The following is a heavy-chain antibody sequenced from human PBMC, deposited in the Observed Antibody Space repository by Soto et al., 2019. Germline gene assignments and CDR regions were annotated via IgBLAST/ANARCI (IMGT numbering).Heavy chain of an antibody. V-gene: IGHV3-30*14. D-gene: IGHD3-3*01. CDR1: GFTFSKYT. CDR2: ISDDGSNT. Sequence: QVQLVESGGGVVQPGRSLRLSCAASGFTFSKYTMHWVRQAPGKGLEWVAAISDDGSNTYYADSVKGRFTISRDNSKNTLYSQMTSPSNEDTAVDSYAREVYYGFWSGFSTHTSYFDVWGQGTLVTVSS. J-gene: IGHJ4*02. CDR3: AREVYYGFWSGFSTHTSYFDV.